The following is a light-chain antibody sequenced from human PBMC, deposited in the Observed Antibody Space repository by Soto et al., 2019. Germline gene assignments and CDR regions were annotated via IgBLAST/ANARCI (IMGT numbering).Light chain of an antibody. Sequence: QSALTQPASVSGSPGQSITISCTGTTSDVGGYNLVSWYQQHPGKAPKLVVYEDTKRPSGVSDRFSGSKSGNTASLTISGLQAEDESAYYCGSYAAGSTFAVVFGGGTKLTVL. CDR1: TSDVGGYNL. CDR2: EDT. CDR3: GSYAAGSTFAVV. J-gene: IGLJ2*01. V-gene: IGLV2-23*02.